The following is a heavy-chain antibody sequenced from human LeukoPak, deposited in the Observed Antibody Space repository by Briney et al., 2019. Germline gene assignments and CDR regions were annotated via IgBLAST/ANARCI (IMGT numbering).Heavy chain of an antibody. CDR3: AIRQQLLSGPLDH. D-gene: IGHD4-11*01. J-gene: IGHJ4*02. V-gene: IGHV3-23*01. CDR1: GFAFSTYA. Sequence: GGSLRLSCAASGFAFSTYAMSWVRQTPGRGLEWVSSMCGSGGSTYYADSVKGRFTISGDNSKNTLHLQMNSLRVEDTAVYYCAIRQQLLSGPLDHWGQGTLVTVSS. CDR2: MCGSGGST.